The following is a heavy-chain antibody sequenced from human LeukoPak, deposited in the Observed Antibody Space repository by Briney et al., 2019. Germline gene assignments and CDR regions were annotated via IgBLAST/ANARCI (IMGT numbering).Heavy chain of an antibody. CDR3: AKGTSMIVVVISSH. CDR2: ISGSGGST. J-gene: IGHJ4*02. Sequence: GGSLRLSCAASGFTFSSYAMSWGRPAPGEGLEWGSAISGSGGSTYYADSVKGRFTISRDNSKNTLYLQMNSLRAEDTAVYYCAKGTSMIVVVISSHWGQGTLVTVSS. V-gene: IGHV3-23*01. CDR1: GFTFSSYA. D-gene: IGHD3-22*01.